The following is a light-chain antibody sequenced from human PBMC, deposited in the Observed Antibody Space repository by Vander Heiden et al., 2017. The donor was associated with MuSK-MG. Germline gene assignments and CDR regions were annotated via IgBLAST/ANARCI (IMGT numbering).Light chain of an antibody. CDR3: AAWDDSLSGYV. CDR1: SSNIGSNY. Sequence: QSVLTHPPSASGTPGPRVTISCSGSSSNIGSNYVYWYQQLPGTAPKLLIYRNNQRPSGVPDRFSGSKSGTSASLAISGLRSEDEADYYCAAWDDSLSGYVFGTGTKVTVL. V-gene: IGLV1-47*01. J-gene: IGLJ1*01. CDR2: RNN.